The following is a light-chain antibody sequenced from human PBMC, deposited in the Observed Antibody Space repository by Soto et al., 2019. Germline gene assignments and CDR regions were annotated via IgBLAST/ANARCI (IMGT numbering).Light chain of an antibody. CDR1: SSDVGGFLY. V-gene: IGLV2-14*01. J-gene: IGLJ2*01. CDR3: SSYSSSSSLVV. Sequence: QSALTQPASVSGSPGQSITISCTGTSSDVGGFLYVSWFQQHPGKAPKLMIYAVSNRPSGISNRFSGAKSGNTASLTISWLQAEDEADDYCSSYSSSSSLVVFGGGTKLTVL. CDR2: AVS.